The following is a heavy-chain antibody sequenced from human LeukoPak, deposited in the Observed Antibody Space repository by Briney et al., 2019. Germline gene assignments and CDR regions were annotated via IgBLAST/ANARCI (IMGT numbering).Heavy chain of an antibody. V-gene: IGHV4-59*08. CDR3: ARQSPTAAAGAFDD. D-gene: IGHD6-13*01. CDR2: IYYTGST. Sequence: KPSETLSLTCTVSGGSISSYYWSWIRQPPGKGLEWIGYIYYTGSTNYNPSLKSRVTISGDTSKNQFSLNLSSVTAADTAVYYCARQSPTAAAGAFDDWGQGTLVTVSS. CDR1: GGSISSYY. J-gene: IGHJ4*02.